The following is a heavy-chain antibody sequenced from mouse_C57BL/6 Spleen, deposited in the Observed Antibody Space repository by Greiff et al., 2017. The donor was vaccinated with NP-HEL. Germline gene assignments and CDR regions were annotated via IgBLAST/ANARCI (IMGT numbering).Heavy chain of an antibody. CDR3: ARRRWDYFDY. J-gene: IGHJ2*01. D-gene: IGHD1-1*02. CDR2: ISSGSSTI. V-gene: IGHV5-17*01. CDR1: GFTFSDYG. Sequence: DVKLVESGGGLVKPGGSLKLSCAASGFTFSDYGMHWVRQAPEKGLEWVAYISSGSSTIYYADTVKGRFTISRDNAKNTLFLQMTSLRSEDTAMYYSARRRWDYFDYWGQGTTLTVSS.